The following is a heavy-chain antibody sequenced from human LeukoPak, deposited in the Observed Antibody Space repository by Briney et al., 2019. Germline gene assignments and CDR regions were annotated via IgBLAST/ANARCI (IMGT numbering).Heavy chain of an antibody. Sequence: SETLPLTCSVSGGSVTSGTYHWGWIRQPPGKGLEWIGSVYFDGGTHYNPSLQSRVTISVDTSKNQFSLRLSSVTAADTALYYCARDHYYDGRGRFDPWGQGTLVTVSS. V-gene: IGHV4-39*07. D-gene: IGHD3-16*01. CDR3: ARDHYYDGRGRFDP. CDR1: GGSVTSGTYH. J-gene: IGHJ5*02. CDR2: VYFDGGT.